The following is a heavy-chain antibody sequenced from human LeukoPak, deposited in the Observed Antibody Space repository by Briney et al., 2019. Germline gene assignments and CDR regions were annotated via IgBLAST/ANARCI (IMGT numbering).Heavy chain of an antibody. J-gene: IGHJ4*02. CDR3: ARAYYYGSGSYGLDY. V-gene: IGHV4-61*05. Sequence: SETLSLTCTVSGGSISSSSYYWGWIRQPPGKGLEWIGYIYSSGSTNYHPSLKSRLTISVDASKNQFSLKLTSVTAADTAVYYCARAYYYGSGSYGLDYWGQGTLVTVSS. CDR1: GGSISSSSYY. CDR2: IYSSGST. D-gene: IGHD3-10*01.